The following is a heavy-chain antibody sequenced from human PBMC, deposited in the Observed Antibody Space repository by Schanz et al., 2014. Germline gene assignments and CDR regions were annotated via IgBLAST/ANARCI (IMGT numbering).Heavy chain of an antibody. CDR1: GFIFSNSW. CDR2: IKQDGSEK. V-gene: IGHV3-7*01. D-gene: IGHD3-3*01. J-gene: IGHJ4*02. CDR3: ARGVRIDY. Sequence: EVQLLESGGGLVQPGGSLRLSCAASGFIFSNSWMSWVRQAPGKGLEWVANIKQDGSEKYYVDSVKGRFTISRDNAKNALYLQMNRLTAEDTAVYYCARGVRIDYWGQGTLVTVSS.